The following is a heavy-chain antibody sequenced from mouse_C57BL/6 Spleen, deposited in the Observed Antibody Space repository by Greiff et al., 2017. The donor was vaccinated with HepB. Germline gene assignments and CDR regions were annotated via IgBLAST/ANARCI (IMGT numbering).Heavy chain of an antibody. CDR3: ARGGVVGGGDY. D-gene: IGHD1-1*01. Sequence: VQGVESDAELVKPGASVKISCKVSGYTFTDHTIHWMKQRPEQGLEWIGYIYPRDGSTKYNEKFKGKATLTADKSSSTAYMQLNSLTSEDSAVYFGARGGVVGGGDYWGQGTTLTVSS. V-gene: IGHV1-78*01. CDR1: GYTFTDHT. CDR2: IYPRDGST. J-gene: IGHJ2*01.